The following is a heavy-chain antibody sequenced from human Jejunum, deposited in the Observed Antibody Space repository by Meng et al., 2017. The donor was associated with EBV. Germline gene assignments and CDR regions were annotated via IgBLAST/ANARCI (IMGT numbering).Heavy chain of an antibody. CDR2: IIHSGST. CDR1: GGFFNYYY. V-gene: IGHV4-34*12. Sequence: QVPLQQWGAGLLKPSETLSLPCAVYGGFFNYYYWTWIRQPPGKGLEWIGEIIHSGSTNYDPSLKSRVTISVDRSKNQFSLKLTSVTAADTAVYYCARKAVPGTFARPKFDYWGQGTLVTVSS. J-gene: IGHJ4*02. D-gene: IGHD6-19*01. CDR3: ARKAVPGTFARPKFDY.